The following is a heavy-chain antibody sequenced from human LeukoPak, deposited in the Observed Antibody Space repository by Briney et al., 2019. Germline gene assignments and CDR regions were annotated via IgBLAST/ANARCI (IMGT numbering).Heavy chain of an antibody. CDR2: INTDGSST. CDR3: ARPSRAVAGSYYYYYMDV. V-gene: IGHV3-74*01. CDR1: GFTFSSYW. J-gene: IGHJ6*03. D-gene: IGHD6-19*01. Sequence: GGSLRPSCAASGFTFSSYWMHWVRQGPGKGLEWVSRINTDGSSTTYADSVKGRFTISRDNAKNTLYLQMNSLRAEDTAVYYCARPSRAVAGSYYYYYMDVWGRGTTVTVSS.